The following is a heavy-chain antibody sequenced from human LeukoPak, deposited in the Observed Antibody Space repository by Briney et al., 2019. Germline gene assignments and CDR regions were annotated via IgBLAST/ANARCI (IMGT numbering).Heavy chain of an antibody. CDR2: INHSGST. V-gene: IGHV4-34*01. Sequence: SETLSLTCAVYGGSFSGYYWSWIRQPPGKGLEWIGEINHSGSTNYNPSLKSRVTISVDTSKNQFSLKLSSVTAEDTAVYYCVRGGRVRGAYWGRRRDFDYWGQGTLVTVSS. CDR1: GGSFSGYY. D-gene: IGHD3-16*01. CDR3: VRGGRVRGAYWGRRRDFDY. J-gene: IGHJ4*02.